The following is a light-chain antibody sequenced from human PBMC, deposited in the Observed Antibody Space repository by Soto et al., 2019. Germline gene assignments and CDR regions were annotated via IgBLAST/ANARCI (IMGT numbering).Light chain of an antibody. CDR1: QSISSSF. CDR2: GAS. V-gene: IGKV3-20*01. Sequence: EIVLTQAPGILSLSPGERASLSCGASQSISSSFLAWYQQKPGQAPRLLIYGASSRATGIPDRFSGSGYGTDFTLTISSLEPEDLAVYYCQQYGSSPWTFGQGTKGDIK. CDR3: QQYGSSPWT. J-gene: IGKJ1*01.